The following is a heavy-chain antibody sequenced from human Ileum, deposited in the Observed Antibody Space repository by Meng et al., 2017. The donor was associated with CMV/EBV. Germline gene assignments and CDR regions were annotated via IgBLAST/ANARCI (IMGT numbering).Heavy chain of an antibody. J-gene: IGHJ5*02. V-gene: IGHV3-23*01. CDR3: ANSFFLEWLP. CDR1: GFTFSSYA. D-gene: IGHD3-3*01. CDR2: ISGSGGST. Sequence: LSCAASGFTFSSYAMSWVRQAPGKGLGWVSAISGSGGSTYYADSVKGRFTISRDNSKNTLYLQMNSLRAEDTAVYYCANSFFLEWLPWGQGTLVTVSS.